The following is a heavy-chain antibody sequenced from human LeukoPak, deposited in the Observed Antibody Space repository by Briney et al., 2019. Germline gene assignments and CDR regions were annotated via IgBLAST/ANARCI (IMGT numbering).Heavy chain of an antibody. CDR1: GFTFSSYG. Sequence: GGTLRLSCAASGFTFSSYGMSWVRQAPGKGLEWVAFIRYDGSNKYYADSVKGRFTISRDNSKNTLYLQMNSLRAEDTAVYYCAKDLRPYYCGSGSYYIPDWFDPWGQGTLVTVSS. D-gene: IGHD3-10*01. V-gene: IGHV3-30*02. CDR3: AKDLRPYYCGSGSYYIPDWFDP. CDR2: IRYDGSNK. J-gene: IGHJ5*02.